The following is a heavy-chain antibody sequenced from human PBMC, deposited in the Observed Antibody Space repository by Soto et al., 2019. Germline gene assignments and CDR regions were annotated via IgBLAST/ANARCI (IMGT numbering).Heavy chain of an antibody. V-gene: IGHV5-51*01. D-gene: IGHD6-6*01. CDR2: IYPGDSDT. J-gene: IGHJ6*02. CDR1: GYSFTSYW. Sequence: LGESLKISCKGSGYSFTSYWIGWVRQMPGKGLEWMGIIYPGDSDTRYSPSFQGQVTISADKSISTAYLQWSSLKASDTAMYYCARVPHLMRSSSLYYYGMDVWGQGTTVTVSS. CDR3: ARVPHLMRSSSLYYYGMDV.